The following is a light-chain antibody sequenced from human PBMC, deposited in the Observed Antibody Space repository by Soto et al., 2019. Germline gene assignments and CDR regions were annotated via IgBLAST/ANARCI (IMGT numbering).Light chain of an antibody. CDR2: SDS. Sequence: QSVLTQPPSVSGAPGQRVTMSCTGSSSNIGSYYDVHWYQQLPGRAPRLLIYSDSNRPSGVPDRFSGSKSGTLASLAITGLQAEDEADYYCQSYDSSLKTYVFGTGTKLTVL. CDR3: QSYDSSLKTYV. V-gene: IGLV1-40*01. J-gene: IGLJ1*01. CDR1: SSNIGSYYD.